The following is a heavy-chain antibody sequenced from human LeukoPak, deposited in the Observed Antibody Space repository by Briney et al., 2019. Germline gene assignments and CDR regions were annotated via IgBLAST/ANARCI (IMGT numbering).Heavy chain of an antibody. Sequence: SVKVSCKASGGTFSSYAISWVRQAPGQGLEWMGGIIPIFGTANYAQKFQGRVTITTDESTSTAYMELSSLRSEDTAVYYCARSDARYYDFWSGYLGRYYFDYWGQGTLVTVSS. CDR1: GGTFSSYA. J-gene: IGHJ4*02. CDR2: IIPIFGTA. D-gene: IGHD3-3*01. CDR3: ARSDARYYDFWSGYLGRYYFDY. V-gene: IGHV1-69*05.